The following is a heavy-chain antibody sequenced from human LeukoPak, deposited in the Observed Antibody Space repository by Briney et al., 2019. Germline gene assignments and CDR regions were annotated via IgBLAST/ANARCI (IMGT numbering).Heavy chain of an antibody. CDR3: AKFGPARGGYYYYYYYMDV. V-gene: IGHV3-30*02. J-gene: IGHJ6*03. D-gene: IGHD3-16*01. CDR1: GFTFSSYG. CDR2: IRYDGSNK. Sequence: GGSLRLSCAASGFTFSSYGMHWVRQAPGKGLGWVAFIRYDGSNKYYADSVKGRFTISRDNSKNTLYLQMNSLRAEDTAVYYCAKFGPARGGYYYYYYYMDVWGKGTTVTVSS.